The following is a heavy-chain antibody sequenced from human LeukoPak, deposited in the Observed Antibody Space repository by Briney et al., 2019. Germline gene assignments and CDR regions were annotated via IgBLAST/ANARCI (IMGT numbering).Heavy chain of an antibody. V-gene: IGHV4-39*01. D-gene: IGHD1-1*01. CDR1: GASISSSSHY. CDR3: ASSRIDDFHFDY. Sequence: KPSETLSLTCAVSGASISSSSHYWGWIRQPPGKGLEWIRSIYYSGSTYYNPSLKSRLTISVDTSKNQFSLKLSSVTAADTAVYYCASSRIDDFHFDYWGQGTLVTVSS. J-gene: IGHJ4*02. CDR2: IYYSGST.